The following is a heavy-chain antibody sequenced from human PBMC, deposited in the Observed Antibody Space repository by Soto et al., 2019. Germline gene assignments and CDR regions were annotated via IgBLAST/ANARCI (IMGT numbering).Heavy chain of an antibody. CDR2: FIPIFGTA. D-gene: IGHD3-9*01. CDR1: GATFSSYP. Sequence: QVQLVQSGAGVKKPGSSVKFSCKASGATFSSYPISWVRQAPGQGLEWLGGFIPIFGTANYAQKFQGRVTITADKSTSTAYMELSSLRSEDTAVYYCARASGGYDILTGYPSPYYFDYWGQGTLVTVSS. CDR3: ARASGGYDILTGYPSPYYFDY. J-gene: IGHJ4*02. V-gene: IGHV1-69*06.